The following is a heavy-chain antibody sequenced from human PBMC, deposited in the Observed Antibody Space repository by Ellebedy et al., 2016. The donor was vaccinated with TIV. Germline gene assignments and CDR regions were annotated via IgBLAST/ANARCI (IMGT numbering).Heavy chain of an antibody. V-gene: IGHV4-39*01. CDR2: IYYSGTI. Sequence: MPSETLSLTCTVSGGSISSSPYYWVWIRQPPGKRLEWIGNIYYSGTIYYNPSLKSRVTMSVDTSENQFSLKLSSVTAADTAVYFCARLVGATSVYYYGMDVWGQGTTVTVSS. CDR3: ARLVGATSVYYYGMDV. J-gene: IGHJ6*02. CDR1: GGSISSSPYY. D-gene: IGHD1-26*01.